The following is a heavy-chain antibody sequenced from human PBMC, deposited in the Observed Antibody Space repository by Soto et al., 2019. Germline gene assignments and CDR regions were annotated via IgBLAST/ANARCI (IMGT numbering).Heavy chain of an antibody. CDR1: GFTVNNFA. Sequence: PVGSLRLSCAASGFTVNNFAMHWVRQAPGKGLEWVAFISYDGTYKYYADSVRGRFTVYRDNSKSTLFLQMNSLKFEDTAVYVCANEVDVAFSSLQYGMDVWGQGTTVTVSS. CDR3: ANEVDVAFSSLQYGMDV. J-gene: IGHJ6*01. CDR2: ISYDGTYK. D-gene: IGHD5-12*01. V-gene: IGHV3-30*14.